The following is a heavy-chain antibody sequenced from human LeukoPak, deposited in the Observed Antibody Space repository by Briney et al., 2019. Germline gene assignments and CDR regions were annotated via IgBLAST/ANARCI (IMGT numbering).Heavy chain of an antibody. CDR1: GGTFSSYA. J-gene: IGHJ2*01. Sequence: ASVKVSCKASGGTFSSYAITWVRQAPGQGLEWMGGIIPIFGTANYAQKFQGRVTITADKSTNTAYMELRSLRSDDTAVYYCARDPHWYFDLWGRGTLVTVSS. CDR3: ARDPHWYFDL. V-gene: IGHV1-69*06. CDR2: IIPIFGTA.